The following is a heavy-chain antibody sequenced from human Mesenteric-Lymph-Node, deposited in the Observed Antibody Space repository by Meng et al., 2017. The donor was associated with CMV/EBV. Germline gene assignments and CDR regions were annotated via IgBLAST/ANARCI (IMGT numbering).Heavy chain of an antibody. V-gene: IGHV3-21*01. J-gene: IGHJ6*02. CDR2: ISSSSSYI. Sequence: GGPLRLSCAASGFTFSSYSMNWVRQAPGKGLEWVSSISSSSSYIYYADSVKGRFTISRDNAKNSLYLQMNSLRAEDTAVYYCARLAGTNYYYYGMDVWGQGTTVTVSS. CDR1: GFTFSSYS. D-gene: IGHD1-7*01. CDR3: ARLAGTNYYYYGMDV.